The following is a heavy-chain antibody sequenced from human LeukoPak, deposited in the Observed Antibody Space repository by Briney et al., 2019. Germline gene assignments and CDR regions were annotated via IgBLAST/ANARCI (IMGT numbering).Heavy chain of an antibody. Sequence: GGSLRLSCAASGFTFSSYAMSWVRQAPGKGLEWVSDISGGGGSTYYADSVKGRFTVSRDNSKNTLYLQMNSLRVEDTAVYYCAKPPGPRRLDPWGQGTLVTVSS. CDR2: ISGGGGST. J-gene: IGHJ5*02. CDR3: AKPPGPRRLDP. D-gene: IGHD3-10*01. CDR1: GFTFSSYA. V-gene: IGHV3-23*01.